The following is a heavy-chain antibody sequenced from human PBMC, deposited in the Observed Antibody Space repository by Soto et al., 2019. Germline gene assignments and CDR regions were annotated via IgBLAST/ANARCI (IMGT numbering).Heavy chain of an antibody. CDR2: ISYDGSNK. V-gene: IGHV3-30*03. D-gene: IGHD2-15*01. CDR3: VVGYCSGGSCQHNKTGYFQH. J-gene: IGHJ1*01. CDR1: GFTFSSYG. Sequence: QVQLVESGGGVVQPGRSLRLSCAASGFTFSSYGMHWVRQAPGKGLEWVAVISYDGSNKYYADSVKGRFTISIDNSKNTLYLQMNSLRAEDTAVYYCVVGYCSGGSCQHNKTGYFQHWGQGTLVTVSS.